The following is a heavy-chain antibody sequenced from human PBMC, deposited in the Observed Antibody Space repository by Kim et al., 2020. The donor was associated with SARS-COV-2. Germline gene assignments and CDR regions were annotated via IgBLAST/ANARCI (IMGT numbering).Heavy chain of an antibody. V-gene: IGHV3-23*01. D-gene: IGHD2-21*02. Sequence: GGSLRLSCAASGFTFSGFAMNWVRQAPGKGLEWISHINGEAFITYYADSVRGRFTISRDNSKNTLSLPLDSLRAEDTAMYFCARDRDTSPPVTTFDLWC. CDR2: INGEAFIT. J-gene: IGHJ3*01. CDR1: GFTFSGFA. CDR3: ARDRDTSPPVTTFDL.